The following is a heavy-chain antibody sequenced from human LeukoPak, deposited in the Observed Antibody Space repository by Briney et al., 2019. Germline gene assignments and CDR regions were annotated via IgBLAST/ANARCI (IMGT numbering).Heavy chain of an antibody. CDR1: GGSFTDYY. CDR2: IYYRGNT. V-gene: IGHV4-39*07. J-gene: IGHJ4*02. CDR3: TSDREHGTQDS. D-gene: IGHD1-26*01. Sequence: SETLSLTCTVSGGSFTDYYWGWIRQPPGKGLEWIGSIYYRGNTFYNPSLRNGVSISIDTSKGRFSLNLNSVTAADTAVYFCTSDREHGTQDSWGQGTLVTVS.